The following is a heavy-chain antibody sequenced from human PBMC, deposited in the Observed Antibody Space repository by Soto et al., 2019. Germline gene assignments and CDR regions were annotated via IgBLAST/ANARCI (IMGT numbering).Heavy chain of an antibody. CDR1: GGSISSGGYY. CDR2: IYYSGST. Sequence: PSLTCTVSGGSISSGGYYWTWIRPHPGTGLEWIGYIYYSGSTYYNPSLQSRVTISLHTSKNQFSLKLDSVTAAATAVYYCAGDREGWDRSGYPPGWFDPWGQGPMGTVSS. CDR3: AGDREGWDRSGYPPGWFDP. D-gene: IGHD3-22*01. J-gene: IGHJ5*02. V-gene: IGHV4-31*03.